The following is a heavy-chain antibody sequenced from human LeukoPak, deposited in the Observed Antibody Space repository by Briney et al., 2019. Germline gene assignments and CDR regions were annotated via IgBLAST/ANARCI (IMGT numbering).Heavy chain of an antibody. CDR2: INHSGST. D-gene: IGHD3-3*01. CDR3: ARRPGFLEWLLHTSNYGMDV. CDR1: GGSFSGYY. Sequence: PSETLSLTCAVYGGSFSGYYWSWIRQPPGKGLEWIGEINHSGSTNYNPSLKSRVTISVDTSKNQFSLKLSSVTAADTAVYYCARRPGFLEWLLHTSNYGMDVWGQGTTVTVSS. V-gene: IGHV4-34*01. J-gene: IGHJ6*02.